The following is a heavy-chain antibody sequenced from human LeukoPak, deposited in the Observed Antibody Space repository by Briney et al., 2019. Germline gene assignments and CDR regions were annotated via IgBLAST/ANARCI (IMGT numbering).Heavy chain of an antibody. CDR1: GFTFSSYA. CDR3: AKPYYYDSSGFHFDY. J-gene: IGHJ4*02. Sequence: GGSLRLSCAASGFTFSSYAMGWVRQAPGKGLEWVSAISGSGGSTYYADSVKGRFTISRDNSKNTLYLQMNSLRAEDTAVYYCAKPYYYDSSGFHFDYWGQGTLVTVSS. V-gene: IGHV3-23*01. D-gene: IGHD3-22*01. CDR2: ISGSGGST.